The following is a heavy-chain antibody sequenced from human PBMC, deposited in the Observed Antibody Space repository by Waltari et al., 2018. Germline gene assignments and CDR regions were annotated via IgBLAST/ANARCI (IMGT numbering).Heavy chain of an antibody. J-gene: IGHJ3*02. CDR2: IYHSGST. Sequence: QVQLQESGPGLVKPSETLSLTCAVSGYSISSGYDRGRIRQPPGKGLEWIGSIYHSGSTYYNPSLKSRVTISVDTSKNQFSLKLSSVTAADTAVYYCATETVTGAFDIWGQGTMVTVSS. D-gene: IGHD4-17*01. V-gene: IGHV4-38-2*01. CDR1: GYSISSGYD. CDR3: ATETVTGAFDI.